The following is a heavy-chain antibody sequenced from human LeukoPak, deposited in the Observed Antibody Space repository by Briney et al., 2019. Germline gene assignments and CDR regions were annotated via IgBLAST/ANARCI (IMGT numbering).Heavy chain of an antibody. CDR1: GGSMFNYY. J-gene: IGHJ2*01. V-gene: IGHV4-4*08. D-gene: IGHD3-22*01. CDR2: IYVTGIT. CDR3: ARRAYYDSSGYHPTSGYFDL. Sequence: SETLSLTCTVSGGSMFNYYWNWIRQPPGKGLEWIGYIYVTGITNYSPSLRSRGTISIATSKNQFSLRLTSVTAADTAMYYCARRAYYDSSGYHPTSGYFDLWGRGTLVSVSS.